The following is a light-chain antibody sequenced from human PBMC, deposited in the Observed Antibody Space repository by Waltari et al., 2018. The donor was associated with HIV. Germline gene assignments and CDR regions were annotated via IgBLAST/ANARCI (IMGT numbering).Light chain of an antibody. CDR2: SAL. J-gene: IGKJ4*01. V-gene: IGKV1-12*01. CDR3: HQADSFPHT. Sequence: EIQVAQSPSSVTGSVGDTITIMCRTSQSIGSSLAWYQLRPGEAPKLLLFSALRLENGVPPRFVGSGSGTEFALTISGLQTEDSATYYCHQADSFPHTFGGGT. CDR1: QSIGSS.